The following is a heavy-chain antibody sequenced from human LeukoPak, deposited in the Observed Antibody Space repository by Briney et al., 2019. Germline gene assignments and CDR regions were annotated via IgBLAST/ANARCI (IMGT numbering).Heavy chain of an antibody. CDR2: IYYSGST. D-gene: IGHD6-19*01. Sequence: SETLSLTCTVSGGSISSSNYYWGWIRQPPGKGLEWIGSIYYSGSTYYNPSLKSRVTISVDTSKNQFSLKLSSVTAADTAVYYCARDWGAAGGWYPIFPDYWGQGTLVIVSS. CDR1: GGSISSSNYY. J-gene: IGHJ4*02. V-gene: IGHV4-39*07. CDR3: ARDWGAAGGWYPIFPDY.